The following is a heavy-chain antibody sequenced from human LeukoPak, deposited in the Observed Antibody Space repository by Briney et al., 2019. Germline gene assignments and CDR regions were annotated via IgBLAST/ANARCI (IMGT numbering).Heavy chain of an antibody. Sequence: PGGSLRLSCAASGFTFSSYSMNWVRQAPGKGLEWVAVIANDGRDKKYADSVRGRFTISRDNSKNTVYLQMNSLRAEDTAVFYCARSLYFRFSRAPETDYDYSDSSDYYHGDAFDIWGQGTMVTVSS. J-gene: IGHJ3*02. V-gene: IGHV3-30*03. CDR1: GFTFSSYS. CDR2: IANDGRDK. CDR3: ARSLYFRFSRAPETDYDYSDSSDYYHGDAFDI. D-gene: IGHD3-22*01.